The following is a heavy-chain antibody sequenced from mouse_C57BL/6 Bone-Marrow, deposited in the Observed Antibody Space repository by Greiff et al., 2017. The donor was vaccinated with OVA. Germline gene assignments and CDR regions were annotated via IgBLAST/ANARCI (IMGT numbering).Heavy chain of an antibody. CDR2: IHPNRGST. J-gene: IGHJ1*03. D-gene: IGHD1-1*01. CDR1: GYTFTSYW. CDR3: ATDYYRSLCYVDD. V-gene: IGHV1-64*01. Sequence: QVQLLQPGAELVKPGASVKLSCKASGYTFTSYWMHWVKQRPGQGLEWIGMIHPNRGSTTYNEKFKSKATLTVDNSSSTAYMQLISLTTEDYAVFYCATDYYRSLCYVDDWGTGTTVTVSS.